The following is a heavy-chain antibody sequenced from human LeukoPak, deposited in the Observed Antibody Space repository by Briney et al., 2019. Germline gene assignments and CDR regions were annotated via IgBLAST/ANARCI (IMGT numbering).Heavy chain of an antibody. CDR2: IRYDGSNK. V-gene: IGHV3-30*02. CDR3: ARDVSYSSGWGGAPNAFDI. CDR1: GFTFSSYG. J-gene: IGHJ3*02. Sequence: GGSLRLSCAASGFTFSSYGMHWVRQAPCKGLEWVAIIRYDGSNKYYADSVKGRFTISRDNAKNSLYLQMNSLRAEDTAVYYCARDVSYSSGWGGAPNAFDIWGQGTMVTVSS. D-gene: IGHD6-19*01.